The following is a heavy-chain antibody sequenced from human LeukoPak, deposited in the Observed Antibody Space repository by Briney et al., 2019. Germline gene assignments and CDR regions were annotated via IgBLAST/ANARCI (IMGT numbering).Heavy chain of an antibody. Sequence: ASVKVSCKTSGYSFIDYYIHWVRQAPGQGLEWMGWINSNSADTNYAQNFQGRVTMTRDTSISTAYMELSRLRSDDTALYYCARIGISARGTNFHHWGQGTLVTVSS. CDR1: GYSFIDYY. CDR2: INSNSADT. CDR3: ARIGISARGTNFHH. D-gene: IGHD6-13*01. V-gene: IGHV1-2*02. J-gene: IGHJ1*01.